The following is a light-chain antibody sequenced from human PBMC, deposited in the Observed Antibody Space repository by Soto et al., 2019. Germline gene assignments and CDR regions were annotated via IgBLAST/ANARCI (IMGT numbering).Light chain of an antibody. Sequence: QSALTQPPSASGSPGQSVTTSCTGTSSDIGAYNYVSWYQQHPGKVPKLIIHEVTQRPSGVPDRFSASKSGNTASLTVSGLQAEDEADYYCSSHGGADNFYVFGTGTKVTVL. J-gene: IGLJ1*01. CDR3: SSHGGADNFYV. CDR1: SSDIGAYNY. CDR2: EVT. V-gene: IGLV2-8*01.